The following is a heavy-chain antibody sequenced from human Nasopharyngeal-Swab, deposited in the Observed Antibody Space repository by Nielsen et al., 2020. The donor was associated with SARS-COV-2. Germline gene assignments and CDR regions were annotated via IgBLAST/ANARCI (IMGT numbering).Heavy chain of an antibody. CDR2: ISWDGGST. J-gene: IGHJ6*02. CDR1: GFTFDDYT. V-gene: IGHV3-43*01. Sequence: GESLKISCAASGFTFDDYTMHWVRQAPGKGVEWVSLISWDGGSTYYADSVKGRFTISRDNSKNSLYLQMNSLRTEDTALYYCAKDFSGSHYTIPDYYYYYGMDVWGQGTTVTVSS. CDR3: AKDFSGSHYTIPDYYYYYGMDV. D-gene: IGHD3-10*01.